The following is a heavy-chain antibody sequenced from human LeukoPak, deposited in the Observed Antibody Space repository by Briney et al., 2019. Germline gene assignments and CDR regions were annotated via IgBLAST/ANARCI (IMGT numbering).Heavy chain of an antibody. Sequence: ASVKVSCKVSGYTLTELSMHWVRQAPGKGLEWMGGFDPEDGETIYAQKFQGRVTMTEDTSTDTAYMELSSLRSEDTAVCYCATHRSVDTAMALDYWGQGTLVTVSS. CDR2: FDPEDGET. J-gene: IGHJ4*02. CDR3: ATHRSVDTAMALDY. V-gene: IGHV1-24*01. D-gene: IGHD5-18*01. CDR1: GYTLTELS.